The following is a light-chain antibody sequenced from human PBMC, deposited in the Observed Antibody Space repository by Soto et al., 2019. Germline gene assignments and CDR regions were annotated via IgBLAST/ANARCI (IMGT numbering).Light chain of an antibody. CDR1: ESVLFSAKNKNY. V-gene: IGKV4-1*01. Sequence: DIVLTQSPDSLAVSLGGRASINCKSSESVLFSAKNKNYLSWYQHKSGQPPKLLIYWASTRESGVPDRFSGSGSATNFTLTISGLQAEDVAVYYCLQPYSFHRTFGQGTKV. J-gene: IGKJ1*01. CDR3: LQPYSFHRT. CDR2: WAS.